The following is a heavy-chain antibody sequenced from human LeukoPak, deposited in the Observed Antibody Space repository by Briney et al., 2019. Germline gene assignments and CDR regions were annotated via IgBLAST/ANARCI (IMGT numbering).Heavy chain of an antibody. V-gene: IGHV1-8*01. D-gene: IGHD5-18*01. CDR2: MSPNSGNT. Sequence: GASVKVSCKASGYTFTSYDINWVRQATGQGLEWMGWMSPNSGNTGYAQKFQGRVTMTRNTSISTAYMELSSLRSEDTAVYYCARGLLYRGYSYGSGGDYWGQGTLVTVSS. J-gene: IGHJ4*02. CDR1: GYTFTSYD. CDR3: ARGLLYRGYSYGSGGDY.